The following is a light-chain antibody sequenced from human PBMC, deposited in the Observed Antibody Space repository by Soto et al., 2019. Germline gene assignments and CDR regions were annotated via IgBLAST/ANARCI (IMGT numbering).Light chain of an antibody. CDR3: QNYYSIPWT. J-gene: IGKJ1*01. Sequence: DIVMTQSPDSLAVSLGERATINCKSSQSVFSNSNNKNCIAWYQQKSGQPPKLLIYWASSRESGVPDRFSGGGSGTDFPLTISSLQAEDVATYYCQNYYSIPWTFGQGTRVEIK. CDR1: QSVFSNSNNKNC. CDR2: WAS. V-gene: IGKV4-1*01.